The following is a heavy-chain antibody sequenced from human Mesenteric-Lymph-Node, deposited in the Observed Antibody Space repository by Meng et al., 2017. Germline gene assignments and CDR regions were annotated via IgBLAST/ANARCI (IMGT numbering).Heavy chain of an antibody. CDR2: IYYSGST. V-gene: IGHV4-30-4*01. CDR1: GDSFNSPEYY. Sequence: QVLLQESGPGLVKPSQTLSLTCTFSGDSFNSPEYYWSWIRQPPEKGLEWIGYIYYSGSTYYNPSLKSRVSISGDTSNKQFSLKLTSVTAADTAVYYCARSPYSGSALPFFDYWGQGSLVTVSS. D-gene: IGHD1-26*01. J-gene: IGHJ4*02. CDR3: ARSPYSGSALPFFDY.